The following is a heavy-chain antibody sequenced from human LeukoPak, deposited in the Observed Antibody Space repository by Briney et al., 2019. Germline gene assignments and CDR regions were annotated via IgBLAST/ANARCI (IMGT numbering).Heavy chain of an antibody. CDR3: ARDPREWGLPYFDC. CDR2: ISSSSTTI. J-gene: IGHJ4*02. D-gene: IGHD1-26*01. CDR1: GFTFSRYT. V-gene: IGHV3-48*01. Sequence: GGSLRLSXAASGFTFSRYTMNWVRQAPGKGLEWISDISSSSTTIHYADSVKGRFTISRDNAKNSLYLQMNNLRAEDTAVYYCARDPREWGLPYFDCWGQGTLVTVSS.